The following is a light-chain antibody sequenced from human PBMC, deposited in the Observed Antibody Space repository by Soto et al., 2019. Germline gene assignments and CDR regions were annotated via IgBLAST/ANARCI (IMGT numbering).Light chain of an antibody. J-gene: IGKJ5*01. CDR1: QTTSGKY. Sequence: IVLTQSPGTLSFSPGESATLSCRTSQTTSGKYLAWYQQRPGLAPRLLVYGASRRATGIPDRFRGSGSGTEFTLTISGLEPEDFAVYFCQHYGSSPPVTFGQGTRLEI. V-gene: IGKV3-20*01. CDR2: GAS. CDR3: QHYGSSPPVT.